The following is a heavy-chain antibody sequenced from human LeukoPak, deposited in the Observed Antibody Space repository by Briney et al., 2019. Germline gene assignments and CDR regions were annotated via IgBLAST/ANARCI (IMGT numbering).Heavy chain of an antibody. Sequence: GASVKVSCKASGGTFSSYGISWVRQAPGQGLEWMGRIIPILGIANYAQKLQGRVTITADKSTSTAYMELSSLRSEDTAVYYCARDLRGSGSYGAPKNDGMDVWGQGTTVTVSS. J-gene: IGHJ6*02. V-gene: IGHV1-69*04. CDR2: IIPILGIA. CDR1: GGTFSSYG. D-gene: IGHD3-10*01. CDR3: ARDLRGSGSYGAPKNDGMDV.